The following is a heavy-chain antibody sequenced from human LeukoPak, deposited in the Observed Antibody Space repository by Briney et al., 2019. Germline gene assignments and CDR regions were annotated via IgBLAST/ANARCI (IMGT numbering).Heavy chain of an antibody. D-gene: IGHD3-22*01. V-gene: IGHV1-18*01. Sequence: GASVKVSCKASGYTFTSYGISWVRQAPGQGLEWMGRISAYNGNTNYAQKLQGRVTMTTDTSTSTAYMELRSLRSDDTAVYYCARDSGSQYYYDSSGYYRYYYYYGMDVWGQGTTVTVSS. CDR2: ISAYNGNT. CDR1: GYTFTSYG. CDR3: ARDSGSQYYYDSSGYYRYYYYYGMDV. J-gene: IGHJ6*02.